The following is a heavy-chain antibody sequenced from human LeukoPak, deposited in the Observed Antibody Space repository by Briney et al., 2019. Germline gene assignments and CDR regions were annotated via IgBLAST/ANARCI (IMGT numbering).Heavy chain of an antibody. D-gene: IGHD6-13*01. CDR2: ISYDGSNK. V-gene: IGHV3-30*18. Sequence: PGGSLRLSCAASGFTFSSYGMHWVRQAPGKGLEWVAVISYDGSNKYYADSVKGRFTISRDNSKNTLYLQMNSLRAEDTAVYYCAKPVGSAAHSDYWGQGTLVTVSS. J-gene: IGHJ4*02. CDR1: GFTFSSYG. CDR3: AKPVGSAAHSDY.